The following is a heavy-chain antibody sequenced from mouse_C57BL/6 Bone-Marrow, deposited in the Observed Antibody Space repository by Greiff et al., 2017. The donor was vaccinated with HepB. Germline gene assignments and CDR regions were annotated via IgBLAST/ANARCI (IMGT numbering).Heavy chain of an antibody. D-gene: IGHD1-1*01. Sequence: VKLMESGAELARPGASVKLSCKASGYTFTSYGISWVKQRTGQGLEWIGEIYPRSGNTYYNEKFKGKATLTADKSSSTAYMELRSLTSEDSAVYFCARSSKKITTVVDWGLYYFDYWGQGTTLTVSS. CDR1: GYTFTSYG. CDR2: IYPRSGNT. V-gene: IGHV1-81*01. CDR3: ARSSKKITTVVDWGLYYFDY. J-gene: IGHJ2*01.